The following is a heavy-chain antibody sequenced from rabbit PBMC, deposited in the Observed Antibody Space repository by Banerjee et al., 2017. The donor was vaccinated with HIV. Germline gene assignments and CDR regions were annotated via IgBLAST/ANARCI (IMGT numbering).Heavy chain of an antibody. CDR2: IDPVFRST. Sequence: QEQLVESGGGLVQPGGSLKLSCKASGFDFSSYGVSWVRQAPGKGLEWIGYIDPVFRSTYYASWVNGRFTISSHNAQNTLYLQLNSLTAADTATYFCVSYDDYGDRNLRGPGTLVTVS. V-gene: IGHV1S47*01. J-gene: IGHJ4*01. CDR3: VSYDDYGDRNL. CDR1: GFDFSSYG. D-gene: IGHD2-1*01.